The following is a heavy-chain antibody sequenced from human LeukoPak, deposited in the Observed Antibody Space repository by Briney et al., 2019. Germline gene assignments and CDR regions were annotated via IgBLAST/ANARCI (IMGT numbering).Heavy chain of an antibody. D-gene: IGHD1-26*01. J-gene: IGHJ4*02. V-gene: IGHV3-30*04. CDR3: ARDIRSGSYHGYFDY. CDR1: GFTFSSYA. CDR2: ISYDGSNK. Sequence: GGSLILSCAASGFTFSSYAMHWVRQAPGKGLEWVAVISYDGSNKYYADSVKGRFTISRDNSKNTLYLQMNSLRAEDTAVYYCARDIRSGSYHGYFDYWGQGTLVTVSS.